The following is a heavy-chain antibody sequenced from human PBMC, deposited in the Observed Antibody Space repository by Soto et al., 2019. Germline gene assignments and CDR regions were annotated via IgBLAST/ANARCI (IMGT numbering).Heavy chain of an antibody. CDR1: GGSISSYY. V-gene: IGHV4-59*08. CDR3: ARHVPDEGWGYYFDY. CDR2: IYYSGST. Sequence: SETLSLTCTVSGGSISSYYWSWIRQPPGKGLEWIGYIYYSGSTNYNPSLKSRVTISVDTSKNQFSLKLSSVTAADTTVYYCARHVPDEGWGYYFDYWGQGTLVTVSS. J-gene: IGHJ4*02. D-gene: IGHD6-19*01.